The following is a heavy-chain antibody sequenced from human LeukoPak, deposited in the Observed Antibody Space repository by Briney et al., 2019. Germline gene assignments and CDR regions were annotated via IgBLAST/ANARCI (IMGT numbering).Heavy chain of an antibody. J-gene: IGHJ4*02. CDR1: GYTFTANY. D-gene: IGHD2-2*01. Sequence: ASVKVSCKASGYTFTANYIHWVRQAPGQGLEWMGWINPNGGGTHYVQKFQGWVTLTRDTSISTLYMELSSLKSDDTAVYYCARGLGTSWFDYWGQGTLVTVSS. CDR2: INPNGGGT. V-gene: IGHV1-2*04. CDR3: ARGLGTSWFDY.